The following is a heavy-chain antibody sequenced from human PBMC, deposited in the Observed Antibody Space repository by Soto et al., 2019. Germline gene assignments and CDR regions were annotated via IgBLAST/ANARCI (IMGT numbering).Heavy chain of an antibody. Sequence: QVQLQESSPGLVKPSETLSLTCTVSGGSVSSGSYYWSWIRQPPGKGLEWIGYIYYSGSTNYNPSLKSRVTVSVDTSKNQFSLTLSSVTAADAAVYYCASRYSSGLAALGFWDIWGQGTMVTGSS. CDR1: GGSVSSGSYY. CDR2: IYYSGST. V-gene: IGHV4-61*01. D-gene: IGHD6-19*01. CDR3: ASRYSSGLAALGFWDI. J-gene: IGHJ3*02.